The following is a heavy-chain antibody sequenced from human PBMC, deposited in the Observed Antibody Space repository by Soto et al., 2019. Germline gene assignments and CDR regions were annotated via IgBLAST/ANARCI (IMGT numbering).Heavy chain of an antibody. CDR3: ARGGHVVVVTAALDY. V-gene: IGHV1-46*01. CDR1: GYTFTSRY. CDR2: INPSDGTT. D-gene: IGHD2-21*02. Sequence: ASVKVSCKASGYTFTSRYMHCVRQAPGQGLEWMGIINPSDGTTTYAQKFQGRVSMTRDKSTSTLYMELSSLSSDDTAIYYCARGGHVVVVTAALDYWGQGTLVTVSS. J-gene: IGHJ4*02.